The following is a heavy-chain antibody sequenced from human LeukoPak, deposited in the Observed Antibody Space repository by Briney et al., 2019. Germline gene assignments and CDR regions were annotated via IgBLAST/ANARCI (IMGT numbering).Heavy chain of an antibody. V-gene: IGHV3-30*18. Sequence: GGSLRLSCEASGFTFSTYGMHWVRQAPGKGLEWVAGISNGGSYKYYADSVKGRFTISRDNSRNTVYLQMNSLRVEDTAVYYCAKTYSRESGYDFFFHYWGQGTRVTVSS. CDR3: AKTYSRESGYDFFFHY. D-gene: IGHD5-12*01. CDR2: ISNGGSYK. J-gene: IGHJ4*02. CDR1: GFTFSTYG.